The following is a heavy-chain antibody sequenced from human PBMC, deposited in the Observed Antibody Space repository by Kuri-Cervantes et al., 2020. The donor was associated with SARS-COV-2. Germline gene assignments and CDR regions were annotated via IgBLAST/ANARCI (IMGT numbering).Heavy chain of an antibody. CDR1: GGSFSGYY. Sequence: SQTLSLTCAVYGGSFSGYYWSWIRQPPGKGLEWIGEINHSGSTNYNPSLKSRVTISVDTSKNQFSLKLSSVTAADTAVYYCARLIEVAATLYFASWGQGNRVPVAS. J-gene: IGHJ4*02. CDR2: INHSGST. V-gene: IGHV4-34*01. CDR3: ARLIEVAATLYFAS. D-gene: IGHD2-15*01.